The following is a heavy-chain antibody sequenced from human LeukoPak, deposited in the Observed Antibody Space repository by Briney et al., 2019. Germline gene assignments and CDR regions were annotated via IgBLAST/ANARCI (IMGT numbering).Heavy chain of an antibody. Sequence: GASVKVSCKASGYTFTGYYMHWVRQAPGQGLEWMGWISAYNGNTNYAQKLQGRVTMTTDTSTSTAYMELRSLRSDDTAVYYCARDPPSSGWFPYFDYWGQGTLVTVSS. V-gene: IGHV1-18*04. D-gene: IGHD6-19*01. CDR2: ISAYNGNT. CDR3: ARDPPSSGWFPYFDY. J-gene: IGHJ4*02. CDR1: GYTFTGYY.